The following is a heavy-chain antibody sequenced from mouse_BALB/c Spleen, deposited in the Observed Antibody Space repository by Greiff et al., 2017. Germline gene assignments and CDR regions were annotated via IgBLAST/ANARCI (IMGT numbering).Heavy chain of an antibody. D-gene: IGHD2-1*01. J-gene: IGHJ3*01. CDR3: AGGNYAWFAD. CDR1: GFNIKDYY. V-gene: IGHV14-1*02. Sequence: EVMLVESGAELVRPGALVKLSCTASGFNIKDYYMHWVKQRPEQGLEWIGWIDPENGNSIYDPKFQGKASITADTSSNTAYLQLSSLTSEDTAVYYCAGGNYAWFADWGQGTLVTVSA. CDR2: IDPENGNS.